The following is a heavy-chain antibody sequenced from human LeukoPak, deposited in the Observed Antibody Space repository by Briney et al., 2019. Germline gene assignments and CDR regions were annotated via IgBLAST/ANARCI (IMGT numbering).Heavy chain of an antibody. V-gene: IGHV1-2*02. CDR3: ALLGFNSGSSLSDY. J-gene: IGHJ4*02. Sequence: ASVKVSCKASGYTFSGYYIQWVRQAPGHGLEWMGWINPNSGITKSAQKFQGRVTMTRDTTISTAYMELSGLRSDDTGVYYCALLGFNSGSSLSDYWGQGTLVTVSS. CDR1: GYTFSGYY. D-gene: IGHD3-10*01. CDR2: INPNSGIT.